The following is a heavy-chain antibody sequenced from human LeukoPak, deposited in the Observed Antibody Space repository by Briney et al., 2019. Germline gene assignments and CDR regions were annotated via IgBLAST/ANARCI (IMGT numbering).Heavy chain of an antibody. CDR2: FDPEDGET. CDR1: GYTHTELS. Sequence: ASVKVSCKVSGYTHTELSMHWVRQAPGKGLEWMGGFDPEDGETIYAQKFQGRVTMTEDTSTDTAYMELSSLRSEDTAVYYCATPEMATITARFDYWGQGTLVTVSS. CDR3: ATPEMATITARFDY. D-gene: IGHD5-24*01. J-gene: IGHJ4*02. V-gene: IGHV1-24*01.